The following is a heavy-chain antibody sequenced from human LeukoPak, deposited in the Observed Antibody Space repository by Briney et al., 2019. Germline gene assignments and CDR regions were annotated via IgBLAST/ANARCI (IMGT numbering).Heavy chain of an antibody. CDR3: ARDRVGGYYDSSAPGYYYYGMDV. Sequence: SETLSLTCTVSGYSINSGYTWGWIRQPPGKGLEWIGNIYHSGGTYYNPSLTSRVTISVDTSKNQFSLKLSSVTAADTAVYYCARDRVGGYYDSSAPGYYYYGMDVWGQGTTVTVSS. V-gene: IGHV4-38-2*02. J-gene: IGHJ6*02. D-gene: IGHD3-22*01. CDR1: GYSINSGYT. CDR2: IYHSGGT.